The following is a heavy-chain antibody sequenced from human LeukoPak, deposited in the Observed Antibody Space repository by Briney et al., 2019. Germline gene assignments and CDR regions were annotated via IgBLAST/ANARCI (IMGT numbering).Heavy chain of an antibody. CDR3: ARRIGHSYGVTGAGAFDI. J-gene: IGHJ3*02. V-gene: IGHV4-59*01. Sequence: PSETLSLTCTVSGGSISSYYWSWIRQPPGKGLEWIGYIYYSGSTYYNPSLKSRVTISVDTPNNQFSLRLSSVTAADTAVYYCARRIGHSYGVTGAGAFDIWGQGTMVTASS. CDR1: GGSISSYY. CDR2: IYYSGST. D-gene: IGHD5-18*01.